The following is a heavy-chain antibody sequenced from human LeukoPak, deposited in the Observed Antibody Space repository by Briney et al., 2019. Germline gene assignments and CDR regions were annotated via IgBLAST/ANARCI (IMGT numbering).Heavy chain of an antibody. CDR1: GFTFRNYW. CDR3: TRDRAISGMDY. J-gene: IGHJ4*02. D-gene: IGHD3-10*01. Sequence: GGSLRLSCAASGFTFRNYWMSWVRQASGKGLEWVANIKHDGSEKYSVDSVKGRFTISRDNAKNSLYLQMNSLRAEDTAVYYCTRDRAISGMDYWGQGTLVTVSS. V-gene: IGHV3-7*03. CDR2: IKHDGSEK.